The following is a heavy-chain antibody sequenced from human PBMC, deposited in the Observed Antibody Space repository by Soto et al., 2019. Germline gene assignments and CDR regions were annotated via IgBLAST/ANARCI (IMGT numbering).Heavy chain of an antibody. CDR3: AREIGRGAAQTNYMDV. CDR1: GFTVSSNY. CDR2: IYSGSST. D-gene: IGHD6-6*01. V-gene: IGHV3-66*01. Sequence: EVQLVESGGGLVQPGGSLRLSCAASGFTVSSNYMSWVRQAPGKGLEWVSVIYSGSSTFYADSVKGRFTISRDNSKNTVYLQMNSLRAEDAGVYYCAREIGRGAAQTNYMDVWGKGTTVTVS. J-gene: IGHJ6*03.